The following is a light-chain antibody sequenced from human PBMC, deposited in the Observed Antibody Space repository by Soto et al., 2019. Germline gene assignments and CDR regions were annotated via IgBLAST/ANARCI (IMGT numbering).Light chain of an antibody. J-gene: IGKJ1*01. CDR2: GAS. CDR3: QQYDSSPRT. Sequence: IVFTQSPVTLSMSPWEIATLSCRASQSLSSSSLAWYQQKPGQAPRLLISGASSRAADIPDRFSGSGSGTDFTLTINRLEPEDFAVYYCQQYDSSPRTFGQGTKVDIK. CDR1: QSLSSSS. V-gene: IGKV3-20*01.